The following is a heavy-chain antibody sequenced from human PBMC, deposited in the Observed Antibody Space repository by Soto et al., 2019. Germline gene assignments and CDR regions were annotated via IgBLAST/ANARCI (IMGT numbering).Heavy chain of an antibody. J-gene: IGHJ6*02. CDR2: IYWDDDK. CDR3: VQSRCGGDCLQSYSSHSYYGLDV. Sequence: QITLKESGPTLVQPTQTLTLTCTFSGLSLSTTGVGVGWIRQPPGKALEWLALIYWDDDKRYSPSMKSRLTITKDTSKNQWVLTRSNMDPGDTATYYCVQSRCGGDCLQSYSSHSYYGLDVWGQGTTVTVSS. CDR1: GLSLSTTGVG. D-gene: IGHD2-21*02. V-gene: IGHV2-5*02.